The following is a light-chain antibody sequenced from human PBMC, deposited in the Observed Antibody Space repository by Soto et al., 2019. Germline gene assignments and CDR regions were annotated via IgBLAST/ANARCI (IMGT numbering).Light chain of an antibody. Sequence: EIVLTQAPATLSLSPGDRANLSCSASRSVTSYLAWYQQKPGQAPRLLIYDASNRATGIPARFSGSGSGTDFTLTISSLQSEDFAVYYCQQYNNWPPITFGQGTRLEI. J-gene: IGKJ5*01. V-gene: IGKV3-11*01. CDR1: RSVTSY. CDR3: QQYNNWPPIT. CDR2: DAS.